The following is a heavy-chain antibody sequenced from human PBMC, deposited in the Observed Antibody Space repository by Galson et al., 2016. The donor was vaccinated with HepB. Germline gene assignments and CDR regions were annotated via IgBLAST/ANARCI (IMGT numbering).Heavy chain of an antibody. D-gene: IGHD2-15*01. CDR1: GYNFASYW. V-gene: IGHV5-10-1*01. J-gene: IGHJ6*01. CDR3: ARLGIGPRCPGGYCYSTYYYYGMDV. Sequence: QSGAEVKKPGESLRISCQGSGYNFASYWISWARQMPGKGLEWMGRIDPSDSSTNYSPSFQGHVTLSADRSISSAYLGWSSLRALDTAVYYCARLGIGPRCPGGYCYSTYYYYGMDVWGEGTTVTVSS. CDR2: IDPSDSST.